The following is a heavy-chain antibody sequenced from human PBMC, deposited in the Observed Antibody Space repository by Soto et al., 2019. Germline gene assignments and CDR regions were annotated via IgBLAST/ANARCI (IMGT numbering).Heavy chain of an antibody. CDR1: GFTFSDYY. J-gene: IGHJ5*02. CDR2: ISSSGSTI. V-gene: IGHV3-11*01. D-gene: IGHD2-15*01. CDR3: ARGPGYCSGGSCCGPGWFDP. Sequence: GGSLRLSCAASGFTFSDYYMSWIRQAPGKGLEWVSYISSSGSTIYYADAVKGRFTISRDNDKNSLYLQMNSLRAEDTAVYYCARGPGYCSGGSCCGPGWFDPWGQGTLVTVSS.